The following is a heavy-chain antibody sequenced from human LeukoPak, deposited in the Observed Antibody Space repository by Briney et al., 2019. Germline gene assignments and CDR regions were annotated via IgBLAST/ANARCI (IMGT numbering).Heavy chain of an antibody. CDR2: ISGSGGST. V-gene: IGHV3-23*01. CDR1: GFTFSNYA. CDR3: ARDLSWFGDFNWFDP. J-gene: IGHJ5*02. Sequence: GGSLRLSCAASGFTFSNYAMSWVRQAPGKGLEWVSAISGSGGSTYYADSVKGRFTISRDNAKNSLYLQMNSLRAEDTAVYYCARDLSWFGDFNWFDPWGQGTLVTVSS. D-gene: IGHD3-10*01.